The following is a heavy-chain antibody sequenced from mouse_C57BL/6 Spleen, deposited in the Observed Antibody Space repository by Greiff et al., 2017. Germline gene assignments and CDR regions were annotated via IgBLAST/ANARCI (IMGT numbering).Heavy chain of an antibody. CDR2: FYPGSGSI. CDR1: GYTFTEYT. V-gene: IGHV1-62-2*01. D-gene: IGHD2-4*01. J-gene: IGHJ3*01. CDR3: ARHEDYDCGGRWFAY. Sequence: VQLQQPGAELVKPGASVKLSCKASGYTFTEYTIQWVKQRSGQGLEWIGWFYPGSGSIKYNGKFKDKATLTADKSSSTVYMEHSRWTSEDSAVYFCARHEDYDCGGRWFAYWGRGTLVTVSA.